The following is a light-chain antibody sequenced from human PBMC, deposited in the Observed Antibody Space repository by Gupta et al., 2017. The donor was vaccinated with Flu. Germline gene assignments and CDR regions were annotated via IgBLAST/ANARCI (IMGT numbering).Light chain of an antibody. CDR2: GNS. Sequence: QSVLTQPPPVSGAPRQRVTISCTGSSSNIGAGYDVHWYQQLPGTAPKLLIYGNSNRPSGVPDRFSGSKSGTSASLAITGLQAEDEADYYCQSYDSSLSVVFGGGTKLTVL. CDR1: SSNIGAGYD. J-gene: IGLJ2*01. CDR3: QSYDSSLSVV. V-gene: IGLV1-40*01.